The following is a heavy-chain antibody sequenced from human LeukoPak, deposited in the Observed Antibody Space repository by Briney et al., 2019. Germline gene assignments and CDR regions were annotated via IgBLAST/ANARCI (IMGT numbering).Heavy chain of an antibody. CDR1: GGSISSYY. D-gene: IGHD5-12*01. V-gene: IGHV4-59*12. Sequence: SETLSLTCTVSGGSISSYYWSWIRQPPGKGLEWIGYIYYSGSTNYNPSLKSRVTISVDTSKNQFSLKLSSVTAADTAVYYCARSKKIRGYSGYAKFDYWGQGTLVTVSS. CDR3: ARSKKIRGYSGYAKFDY. J-gene: IGHJ4*02. CDR2: IYYSGST.